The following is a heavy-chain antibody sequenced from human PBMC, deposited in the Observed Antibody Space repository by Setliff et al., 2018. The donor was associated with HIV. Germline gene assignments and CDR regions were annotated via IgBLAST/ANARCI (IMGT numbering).Heavy chain of an antibody. CDR3: ARARGSPTSYFDY. CDR2: ISWNGGSK. V-gene: IGHV3-43D*04. J-gene: IGHJ4*02. Sequence: GGSLRLSCAASGFTFDDYTMHWVRQAPGKGLEWISLISWNGGSKDYAESVKGRFTISRDNSKNSLYLQMNSLGAEDTAVYYCARARGSPTSYFDYWGQGTLVTVSS. D-gene: IGHD1-26*01. CDR1: GFTFDDYT.